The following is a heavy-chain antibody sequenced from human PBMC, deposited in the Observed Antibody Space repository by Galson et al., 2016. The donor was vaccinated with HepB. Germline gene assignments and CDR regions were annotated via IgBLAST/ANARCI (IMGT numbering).Heavy chain of an antibody. V-gene: IGHV3-30*12. Sequence: SLRLSCAASGFTFSHYGMHWVRQAPGKGLEWVAVISFEGRTTHYADSVRGRFIVSRDNYNNTLHLQRNSLRDDDTALYYCARERERGSWSLHGLDVWGQGTMVFVSS. J-gene: IGHJ3*01. CDR2: ISFEGRTT. CDR3: ARERERGSWSLHGLDV. CDR1: GFTFSHYG. D-gene: IGHD2-15*01.